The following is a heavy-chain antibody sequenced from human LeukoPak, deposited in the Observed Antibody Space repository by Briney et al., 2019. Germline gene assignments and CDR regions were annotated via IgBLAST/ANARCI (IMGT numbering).Heavy chain of an antibody. CDR3: ARVPGASYYDSSGYYLDY. V-gene: IGHV3-23*01. CDR1: GFTFSSYA. CDR2: ISWNSGSI. J-gene: IGHJ4*02. Sequence: GGSLRLSCAASGFTFSSYAMSWVRQAPGKGLEWVSGISWNSGSIGYADSVKGRFTISRDNSKNTLNLQMNSLRAEDTAMYYCARVPGASYYDSSGYYLDYWGQGTLVTVSS. D-gene: IGHD3-22*01.